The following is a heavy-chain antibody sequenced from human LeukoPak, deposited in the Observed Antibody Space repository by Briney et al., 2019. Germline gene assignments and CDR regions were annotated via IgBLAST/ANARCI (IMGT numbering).Heavy chain of an antibody. Sequence: PGGSLRLSCAASGFTFSSYEMNWVRQAPGKGLEWVSYISSSGSTIYYADSVKGRFTISRDNAKNSLYLQMNSLRAEDTAVYYCARARDPDDAFDIWGQGTMVTVSS. V-gene: IGHV3-48*03. CDR2: ISSSGSTI. J-gene: IGHJ3*02. CDR3: ARARDPDDAFDI. CDR1: GFTFSSYE.